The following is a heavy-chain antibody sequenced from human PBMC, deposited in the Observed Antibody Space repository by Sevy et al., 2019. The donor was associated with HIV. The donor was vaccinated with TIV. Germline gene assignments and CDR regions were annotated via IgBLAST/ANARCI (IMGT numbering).Heavy chain of an antibody. CDR2: ISYSGST. J-gene: IGHJ4*02. Sequence: SETLSLTCIVSGGSISSHYWTWIRQPPGTGLQWIGYISYSGSTDYNPSLKSRVTISVDTSRNQFSLKLNSVTAADTAVYYCARLGDSSWPLDYWGQGTLVTVSS. CDR1: GGSISSHY. CDR3: ARLGDSSWPLDY. V-gene: IGHV4-59*11. D-gene: IGHD6-13*01.